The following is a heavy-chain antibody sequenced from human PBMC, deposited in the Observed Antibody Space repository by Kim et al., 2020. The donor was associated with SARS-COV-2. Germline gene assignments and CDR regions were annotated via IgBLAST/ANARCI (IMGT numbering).Heavy chain of an antibody. Sequence: ASVKVSCKASGYTFTSFGISWVRQAPGQGLEWMGWISAYNGNRNYAQKFQGRVTMTTDTSTSTAYMELRSLRSDDTAVYYCARDLGDFVDLAGIFFDYWGQGTLVTVSS. D-gene: IGHD1-20*01. CDR1: GYTFTSFG. J-gene: IGHJ4*02. CDR3: ARDLGDFVDLAGIFFDY. CDR2: ISAYNGNR. V-gene: IGHV1-18*01.